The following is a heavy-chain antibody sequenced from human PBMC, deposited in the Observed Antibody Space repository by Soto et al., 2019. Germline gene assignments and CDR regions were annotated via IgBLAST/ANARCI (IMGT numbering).Heavy chain of an antibody. CDR2: IIPIFGTA. CDR3: ARDLTYCSSTSCYLTYMDV. Sequence: QVQLVQSGAEVKKPGSSVKVSCKASGGTFSSYAISWVRQAPGQGLEWMGGIIPIFGTANYAQKFQGRVTITADESTSTAYMELSSLRSEDTAVYYCARDLTYCSSTSCYLTYMDVWGQGTTVTVSS. D-gene: IGHD2-2*01. CDR1: GGTFSSYA. J-gene: IGHJ6*02. V-gene: IGHV1-69*01.